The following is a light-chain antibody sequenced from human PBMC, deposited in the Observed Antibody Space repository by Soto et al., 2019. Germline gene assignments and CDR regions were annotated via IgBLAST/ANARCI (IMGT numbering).Light chain of an antibody. Sequence: QPVLTQPPSASGTPGQRVTISCSGSSSNIGSNTVNWYEQLPGTAPKLLIYSNNQRPSGVPDRISGTKSGTSASLAIRGLQSDDEADYYCAAWDDSLNGVVFGGGTKLTVL. V-gene: IGLV1-44*01. CDR1: SSNIGSNT. J-gene: IGLJ2*01. CDR3: AAWDDSLNGVV. CDR2: SNN.